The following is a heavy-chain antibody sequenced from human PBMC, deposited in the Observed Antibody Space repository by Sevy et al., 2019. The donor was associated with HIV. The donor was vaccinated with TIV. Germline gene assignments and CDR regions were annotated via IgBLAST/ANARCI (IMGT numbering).Heavy chain of an antibody. V-gene: IGHV1-18*01. CDR2: ISAYNGNT. Sequence: ASVKVSCKASGYTITSYGISWVRQAPGQGLEWMGWISAYNGNTNYAQKLQGRVTMTTDTSTSTAYMELRSLRSDGTAVYYCARDGYYYDSSGYYYPFDYWGQGTLVTVSS. J-gene: IGHJ4*02. CDR3: ARDGYYYDSSGYYYPFDY. D-gene: IGHD3-22*01. CDR1: GYTITSYG.